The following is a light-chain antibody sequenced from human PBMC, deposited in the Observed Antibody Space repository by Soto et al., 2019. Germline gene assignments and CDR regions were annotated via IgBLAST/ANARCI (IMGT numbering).Light chain of an antibody. CDR1: QSVSDSY. Sequence: EIVLTQSPGTLSLSPGERATLSCRASQSVSDSYLAWYQQKPGQAPRLLIYGAYTRATDIPDRFSGTGSVTDLTLTIARLEPEDFAVYYCQQYGSSPLTFGGGTKVEIK. CDR3: QQYGSSPLT. CDR2: GAY. V-gene: IGKV3-20*01. J-gene: IGKJ4*01.